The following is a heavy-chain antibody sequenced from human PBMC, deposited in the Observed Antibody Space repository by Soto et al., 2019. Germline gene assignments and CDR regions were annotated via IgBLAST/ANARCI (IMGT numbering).Heavy chain of an antibody. J-gene: IGHJ4*02. CDR3: ARDLAAAGAFDC. Sequence: QVQLVQSGAEVKKPGASVKVSCKASGYTFTNYAFSWVRQAPGQGLEWMGWISAYNGNTNYPQKLQGRVTMTTDTSTSTAYMELRSLRSGDTAVYYCARDLAAAGAFDCWGQGTLVTVSS. V-gene: IGHV1-18*01. D-gene: IGHD6-13*01. CDR2: ISAYNGNT. CDR1: GYTFTNYA.